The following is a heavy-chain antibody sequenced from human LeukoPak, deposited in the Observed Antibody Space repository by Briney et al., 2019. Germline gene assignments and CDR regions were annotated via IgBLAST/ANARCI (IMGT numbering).Heavy chain of an antibody. CDR1: GYTFTGYY. D-gene: IGHD4-17*01. Sequence: ASVKVSCKASGYTFTGYYMHWVRQAPGQGLEWMAWINPNSGGTNYAQKFQGRVTVTRDTSITTAYMELSGLRSDDTAVYYCARESYGEEDNWGQGTLVTVSS. J-gene: IGHJ4*02. CDR3: ARESYGEEDN. V-gene: IGHV1-2*02. CDR2: INPNSGGT.